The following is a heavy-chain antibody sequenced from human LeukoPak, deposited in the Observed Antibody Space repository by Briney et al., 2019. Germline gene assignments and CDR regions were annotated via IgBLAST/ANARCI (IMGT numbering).Heavy chain of an antibody. V-gene: IGHV1-69*13. CDR1: GGTFSGYA. CDR2: IIPIFGTA. J-gene: IGHJ3*02. CDR3: AREGSSRGLDAFDI. Sequence: SVKVSCKASGGTFSGYAISWVRQAPGQGLEWMGGIIPIFGTANYAQKFQGRVTITADESTSTAYMELSSLRSEDTAVYYCAREGSSRGLDAFDIWGQGTMVTVSS. D-gene: IGHD1-26*01.